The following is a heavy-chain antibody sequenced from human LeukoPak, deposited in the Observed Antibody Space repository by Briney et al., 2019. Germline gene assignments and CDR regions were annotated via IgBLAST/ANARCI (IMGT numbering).Heavy chain of an antibody. CDR3: ARVDRPYFYMDV. J-gene: IGHJ6*03. CDR1: GDNFNHYI. Sequence: ASVKVSCMASGDNFNHYIITWVRQAPGQGLEWMGGVIPLFNTPNYAQKFQGRVTIATDESTHTSYMELRSLRSDDTAVYYCARVDRPYFYMDVWGKGTTVTVSS. V-gene: IGHV1-69*05. CDR2: VIPLFNTP.